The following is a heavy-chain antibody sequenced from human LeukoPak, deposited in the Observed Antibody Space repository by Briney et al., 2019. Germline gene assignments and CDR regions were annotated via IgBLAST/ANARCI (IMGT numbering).Heavy chain of an antibody. Sequence: ASVKVFCKASGGTFSSYAISWVRQAPGQGLEWMGGIIPIFGTANYAQKFQGRVTITADESTSTAYMELSSLRSEDTAVYYCARKAVAGYYFDYWGQGTLVTVSS. J-gene: IGHJ4*02. CDR3: ARKAVAGYYFDY. V-gene: IGHV1-69*13. CDR2: IIPIFGTA. CDR1: GGTFSSYA. D-gene: IGHD6-19*01.